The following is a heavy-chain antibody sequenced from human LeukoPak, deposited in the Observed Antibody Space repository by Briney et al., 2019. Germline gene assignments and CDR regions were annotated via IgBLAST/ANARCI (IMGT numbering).Heavy chain of an antibody. J-gene: IGHJ2*01. V-gene: IGHV4-34*01. CDR2: INHSGST. D-gene: IGHD2-15*01. CDR1: GGSFSGYY. Sequence: SETLSLTCAVYGGSFSGYYWSWIRQPPGKGLEWIGEINHSGSTNYNPSLKSRVTISVDTSKNQFSLKLSSVTAADTAVYYCARAGRIWYFDLWGRGTLVTVSS. CDR3: ARAGRIWYFDL.